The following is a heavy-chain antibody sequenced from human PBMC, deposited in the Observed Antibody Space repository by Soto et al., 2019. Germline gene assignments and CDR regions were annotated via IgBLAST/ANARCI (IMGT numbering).Heavy chain of an antibody. J-gene: IGHJ4*02. Sequence: GGSLRLSCAASGFTFSSYAMSWVRQAPGKGLEWVSAISGSGGSTYYADSVKGRFTISRDNSKNTLYLQMNSLRAEDKVVYYCAKPLTQYYDYVWGVDYWGQGTLVTVSS. CDR2: ISGSGGST. D-gene: IGHD3-16*01. CDR1: GFTFSSYA. V-gene: IGHV3-23*01. CDR3: AKPLTQYYDYVWGVDY.